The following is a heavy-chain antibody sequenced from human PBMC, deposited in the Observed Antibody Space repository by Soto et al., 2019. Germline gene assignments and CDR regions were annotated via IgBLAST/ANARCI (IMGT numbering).Heavy chain of an antibody. CDR3: AAAQTYYYDSSGYPDLDY. J-gene: IGHJ4*02. V-gene: IGHV1-58*01. CDR1: GFTFTSSA. D-gene: IGHD3-22*01. CDR2: IVVGSGNT. Sequence: ASVKVCCKASGFTFTSSAVQWVRQARGQRLEWIGWIVVGSGNTNYAQKFQERVTITRDMSTSTAYMELSSLRSEDTAVYYCAAAQTYYYDSSGYPDLDYWGQGPHGTLSS.